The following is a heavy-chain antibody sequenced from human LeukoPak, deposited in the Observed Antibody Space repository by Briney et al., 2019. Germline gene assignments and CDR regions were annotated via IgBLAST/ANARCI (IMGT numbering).Heavy chain of an antibody. CDR3: ARGLEGSGYSYGG. Sequence: GGSLRLSCAASGFTFSSYWMHWVRQAPGKGLLWVSRINSDGSSTSYADSVKGRFTISRDNAKNTLYLQMNSLRAEDTAVYYCARGLEGSGYSYGGWGQGTLVTVSS. CDR1: GFTFSSYW. J-gene: IGHJ4*02. V-gene: IGHV3-74*01. CDR2: INSDGSST. D-gene: IGHD5-18*01.